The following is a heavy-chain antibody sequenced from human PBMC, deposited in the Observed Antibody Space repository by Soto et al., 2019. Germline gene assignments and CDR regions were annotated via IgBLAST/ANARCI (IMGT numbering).Heavy chain of an antibody. CDR1: GDSVSSNSAA. J-gene: IGHJ5*02. D-gene: IGHD2-15*01. V-gene: IGHV6-1*01. CDR2: TYYRSKWYN. CDR3: ARAYCRGGSCWAWSNWFDP. Sequence: SQTLSLTCAISGDSVSSNSAAWNWIRQSQSRGLEWLGRTYYRSKWYNDYAVSVKSRITINPDTSKNQFSLQLNSVTPEDTAVYYCARAYCRGGSCWAWSNWFDPWGQGTLVTVSS.